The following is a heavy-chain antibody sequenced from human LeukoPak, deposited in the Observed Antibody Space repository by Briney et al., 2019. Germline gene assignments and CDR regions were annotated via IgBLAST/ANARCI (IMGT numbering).Heavy chain of an antibody. Sequence: GASVKVSCKASGYTFTGYYMHWVRQAPGQGLEWMGWINPNSGGTNYAQKFQGRVTMTRDTSISTAYMELSRLRSDDTAVYYCARDSLAVAGPYNYGMDVWGQGTTVTVSS. CDR3: ARDSLAVAGPYNYGMDV. V-gene: IGHV1-2*02. CDR2: INPNSGGT. D-gene: IGHD6-19*01. CDR1: GYTFTGYY. J-gene: IGHJ6*02.